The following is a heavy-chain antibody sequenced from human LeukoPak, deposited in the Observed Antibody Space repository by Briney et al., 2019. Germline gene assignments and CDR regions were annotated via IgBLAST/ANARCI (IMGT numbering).Heavy chain of an antibody. CDR1: GFALGDYA. Sequence: PGGSLRLSCAASGFALGDYAMHWVRQLPGKGLEWVSGITWNSGSIGYADSVKGRFTISRDNAKNSLYLQMDSLRAEDTALYYCAKDFLGAGYSSGWYGSWGQGTQVTVSS. J-gene: IGHJ5*02. V-gene: IGHV3-9*01. D-gene: IGHD6-19*01. CDR2: ITWNSGSI. CDR3: AKDFLGAGYSSGWYGS.